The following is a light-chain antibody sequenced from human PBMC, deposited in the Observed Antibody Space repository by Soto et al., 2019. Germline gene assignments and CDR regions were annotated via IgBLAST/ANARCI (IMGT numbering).Light chain of an antibody. CDR2: GNS. CDR3: QSYDSNLKGFYV. CDR1: SSNIGAGYD. Sequence: QSVLTQPPSVSGAPGQRVTISCTGSSSNIGAGYDVHWYQQLPETAPKLLIYGNSNRPSGVPDRFSGSKSGTSASLAITGLQAKDEADYYCQSYDSNLKGFYVFGSGTKVTVL. V-gene: IGLV1-40*01. J-gene: IGLJ1*01.